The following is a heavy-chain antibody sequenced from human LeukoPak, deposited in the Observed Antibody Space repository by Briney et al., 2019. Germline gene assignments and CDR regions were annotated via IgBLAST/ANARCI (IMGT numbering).Heavy chain of an antibody. Sequence: GGSLRLSCAASGFTFSTYWMSWVRQAPGKGLEWVANTKEDGGEKYYVDSVKGRFTISRDNDENSLYLQMNSLRAEDTAVYYCAELGITMIGGVWGKGTTVAISS. V-gene: IGHV3-7*01. D-gene: IGHD3-10*02. CDR3: AELGITMIGGV. CDR2: TKEDGGEK. J-gene: IGHJ6*04. CDR1: GFTFSTYW.